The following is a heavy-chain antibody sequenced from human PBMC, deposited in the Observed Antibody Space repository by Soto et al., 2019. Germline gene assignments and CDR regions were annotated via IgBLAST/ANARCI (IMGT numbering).Heavy chain of an antibody. CDR3: ATSYGNAWYTY. D-gene: IGHD5-18*01. CDR1: GGSISSYY. V-gene: IGHV4-59*01. J-gene: IGHJ4*02. Sequence: PSETLSLTCTVSGGSISSYYWSWIRQPPGKGLEWIGYIYYSASTNYNPSLKSRLTLSVDRSKNQFTLQLTSVTVADTAVYYCATSYGNAWYTYGGQGTQVTVSS. CDR2: IYYSAST.